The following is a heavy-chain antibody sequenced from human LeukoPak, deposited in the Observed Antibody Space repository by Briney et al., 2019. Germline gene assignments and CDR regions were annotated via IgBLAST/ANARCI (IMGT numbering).Heavy chain of an antibody. CDR1: GYSFTSYW. Sequence: GESLKISCKGSGYSFTSYWIGWVRQMPGKGLEWMGIIYPGDSDTRYSPSFQGQVTISADKSISTAYLQWSSLKASDTAIYYCARRAGVGATLDDAFDIWGQRTMVTVSS. J-gene: IGHJ3*02. V-gene: IGHV5-51*01. CDR2: IYPGDSDT. D-gene: IGHD1-26*01. CDR3: ARRAGVGATLDDAFDI.